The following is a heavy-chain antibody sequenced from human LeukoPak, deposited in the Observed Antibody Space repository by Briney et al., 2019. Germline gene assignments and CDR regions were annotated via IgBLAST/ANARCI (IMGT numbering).Heavy chain of an antibody. V-gene: IGHV4-34*01. CDR2: INHSGST. D-gene: IGHD3-10*01. CDR3: ARVVGSKYYYGSGSYLDY. J-gene: IGHJ4*02. CDR1: GGSFSGYY. Sequence: PSETLSLTCAVYGGSFSGYYWSWIRQPPGKGLEWIGEINHSGSTNYNPSLKSRVTISVDTSKNQFSLKLSSVTAADTAEYYCARVVGSKYYYGSGSYLDYWGQGTLVTVSS.